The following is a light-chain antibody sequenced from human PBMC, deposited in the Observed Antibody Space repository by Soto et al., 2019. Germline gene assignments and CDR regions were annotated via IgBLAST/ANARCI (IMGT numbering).Light chain of an antibody. CDR1: QSVRSNY. CDR3: QQYGSSPRYT. V-gene: IGKV3-20*01. Sequence: EIVLTQSPGTLSLSPGERATLSCRASQSVRSNYLAWYQQKPGQPPRLLIYGASSRATGIPDRFSGSGSGTDFTLTISRLEPEDFVVYYCQQYGSSPRYTFGQGTKLEIK. CDR2: GAS. J-gene: IGKJ2*01.